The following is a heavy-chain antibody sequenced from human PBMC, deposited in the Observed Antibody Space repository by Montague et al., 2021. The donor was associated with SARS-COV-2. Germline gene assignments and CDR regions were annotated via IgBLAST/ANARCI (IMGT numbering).Heavy chain of an antibody. CDR3: ARRGVFWAAAAGTGYP. CDR2: ST. D-gene: IGHD6-13*01. Sequence: STHYNPSLKSRVTTSVDPSKNQFSLKLSSVTAADTAVYYCARRGVFWAAAAGTGYPWGQVILGIASS. J-gene: IGHJ5*02. V-gene: IGHV4-39*01.